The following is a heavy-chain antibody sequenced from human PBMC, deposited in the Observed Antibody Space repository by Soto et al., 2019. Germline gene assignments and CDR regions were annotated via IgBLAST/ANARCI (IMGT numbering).Heavy chain of an antibody. CDR1: GGTFSSYA. Sequence: QVQLVQSGAEVKKPGSSVKVSCKASGGTFSSYAISWVRQAPGQGLEWMGGIIPIFGTANYAQKFQGRVTITADESTSTAYMELSHLRSEDTAVYYCARSEYSYGYWWFDPWGQGTLVTVSS. V-gene: IGHV1-69*01. CDR2: IIPIFGTA. J-gene: IGHJ5*02. D-gene: IGHD5-18*01. CDR3: ARSEYSYGYWWFDP.